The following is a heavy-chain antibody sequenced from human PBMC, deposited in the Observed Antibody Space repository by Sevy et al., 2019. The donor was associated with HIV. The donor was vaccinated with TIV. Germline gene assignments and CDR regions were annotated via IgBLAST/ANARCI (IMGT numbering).Heavy chain of an antibody. J-gene: IGHJ4*02. CDR3: TYTAMDR. CDR1: GFTFSNAW. D-gene: IGHD5-18*01. CDR2: IKSKTDGGTT. Sequence: GGSLRLSCAASGFTFSNAWMSWVRQAPGKGLEWGGRIKSKTDGGTTNYAAPVKGRFTISRDDSKNPLYLQMNSLKTEDTAVYYCTYTAMDRWGQGTRVTVSS. V-gene: IGHV3-15*01.